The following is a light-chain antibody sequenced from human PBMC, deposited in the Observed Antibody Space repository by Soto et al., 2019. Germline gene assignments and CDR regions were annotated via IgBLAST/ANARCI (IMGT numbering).Light chain of an antibody. Sequence: IGLKQSPATLSVSPGERATLSCRASQSVSRDLAWYQQKPGQAPRLLIYGASTRAPSIPARFSGSGSGTDFTLTISDVQPEDFALYYCHQRQSWPRTFGQGTKVDIK. V-gene: IGKV3-15*01. CDR2: GAS. J-gene: IGKJ1*01. CDR1: QSVSRD. CDR3: HQRQSWPRT.